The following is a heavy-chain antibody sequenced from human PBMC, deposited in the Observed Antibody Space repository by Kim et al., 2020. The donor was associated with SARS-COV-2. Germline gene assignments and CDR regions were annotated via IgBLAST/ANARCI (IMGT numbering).Heavy chain of an antibody. CDR2: SYTT. V-gene: IGHV3-72*01. D-gene: IGHD3-10*01. Sequence: SYTTDYAASVNGRFTSSREDSEHSLYLQLHSLKTEDTAVYYCASIRGVMSYWGQGTLVTVSS. CDR3: ASIRGVMSY. J-gene: IGHJ4*02.